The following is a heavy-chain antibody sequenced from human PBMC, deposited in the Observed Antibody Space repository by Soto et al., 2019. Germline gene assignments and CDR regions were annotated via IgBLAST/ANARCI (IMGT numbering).Heavy chain of an antibody. CDR3: ARDGMVAEFDS. Sequence: EVQLVESGGGLVQPGGSLRLSCAASGFTFSTYSMNWVRQAPGKGLEWISYISTRSSSMYYADSEKGRFTISRDNAKNSLYLQMNSLRAEDTAVYYCARDGMVAEFDSWGQGTQVTVSS. V-gene: IGHV3-48*01. J-gene: IGHJ4*02. CDR1: GFTFSTYS. CDR2: ISTRSSSM. D-gene: IGHD1-26*01.